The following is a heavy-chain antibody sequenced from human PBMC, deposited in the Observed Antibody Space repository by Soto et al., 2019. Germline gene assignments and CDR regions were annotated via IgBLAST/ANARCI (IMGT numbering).Heavy chain of an antibody. D-gene: IGHD3-16*01. Sequence: EVQLVESGGGLVQPGGSLRLSCAASEFTFSKYWMTWVRQSPGKGLEWVANINQDGSERYYVDSVRGRFTISRDNAKNSLYLQMNSLRAEDTAVYYCVCGGNCFVYWGQGTLVTVSP. V-gene: IGHV3-7*01. CDR1: EFTFSKYW. CDR3: VCGGNCFVY. J-gene: IGHJ4*02. CDR2: INQDGSER.